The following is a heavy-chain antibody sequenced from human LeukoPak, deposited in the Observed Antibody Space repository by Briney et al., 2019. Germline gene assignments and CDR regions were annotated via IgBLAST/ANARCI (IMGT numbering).Heavy chain of an antibody. J-gene: IGHJ4*02. Sequence: SQTLSLTCAISGDSVSSNSGTWNWIRQSPSRGLEWLGRTYYRSKWYDEYAVSVKSRITINKDTSKNQFSLQLNSVTPEDTAVYYCARTIVAAGTSRHFDYWGQGTLVTVSS. CDR1: GDSVSSNSGT. D-gene: IGHD6-13*01. CDR3: ARTIVAAGTSRHFDY. V-gene: IGHV6-1*01. CDR2: TYYRSKWYD.